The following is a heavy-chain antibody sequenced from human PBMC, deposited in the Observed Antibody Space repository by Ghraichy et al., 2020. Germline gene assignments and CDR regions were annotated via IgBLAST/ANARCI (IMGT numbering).Heavy chain of an antibody. Sequence: GGSLRLSCEASGFIFSSYAMKWVRQAPGKGLESVSFISPRGTYIYYADSVKGRFTISRDNARNSLFLQMNSLRDEDTALYYCARRSCATTSCPVDYWGQGTLVTVSS. CDR3: ARRSCATTSCPVDY. D-gene: IGHD2-2*01. V-gene: IGHV3-48*02. CDR2: ISPRGTYI. J-gene: IGHJ4*02. CDR1: GFIFSSYA.